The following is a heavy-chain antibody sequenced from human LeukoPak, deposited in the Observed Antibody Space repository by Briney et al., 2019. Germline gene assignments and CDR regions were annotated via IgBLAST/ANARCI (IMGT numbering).Heavy chain of an antibody. D-gene: IGHD3-10*01. CDR3: ARDLGATNWFDP. J-gene: IGHJ5*02. CDR1: GFTFSNFW. CDR2: IKQDETEK. V-gene: IGHV3-7*01. Sequence: GGSLRLSCTASGFTFSNFWMGWVRQAPGKGLEWVANIKQDETEKFYLGSVKGRFTISRDNAKSSLYLQMNSLRAEDTAMYYCARDLGATNWFDPWGQGTLVTVSS.